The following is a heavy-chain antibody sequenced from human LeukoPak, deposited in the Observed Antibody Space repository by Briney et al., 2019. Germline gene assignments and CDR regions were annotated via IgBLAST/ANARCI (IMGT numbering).Heavy chain of an antibody. CDR1: GFSISSSYY. V-gene: IGHV4-38-2*02. CDR2: IHHSGSP. CDR3: ARQVGGMTTVTADFDH. Sequence: SETLSLTCTVSGFSISSSYYWGWIRQPPGKGLEWIGSIHHSGSPYYKSSLKSRVTISLDMSRNQFSLKLNSVTAADTAVYYCARQVGGMTTVTADFDHWGQGTLVTVSS. J-gene: IGHJ4*02. D-gene: IGHD4-17*01.